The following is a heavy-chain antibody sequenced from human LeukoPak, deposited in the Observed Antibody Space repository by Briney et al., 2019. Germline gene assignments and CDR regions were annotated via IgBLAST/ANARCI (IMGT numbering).Heavy chain of an antibody. CDR3: ARMSVLSSSWHNYYYYYYMDV. CDR1: GYTFTSYG. J-gene: IGHJ6*03. V-gene: IGHV1-69*13. D-gene: IGHD6-13*01. CDR2: IIPIFGTA. Sequence: GASVKVSCKASGYTFTSYGISWVRQAPGQGLEWMGGIIPIFGTANYAQKFQGRVTITADESTSTAYMELSSLRSEDTAVYYCARMSVLSSSWHNYYYYYYMDVWGKGTTVTVSS.